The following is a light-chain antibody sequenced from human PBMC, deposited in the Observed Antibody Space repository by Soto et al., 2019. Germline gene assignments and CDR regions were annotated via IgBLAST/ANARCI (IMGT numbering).Light chain of an antibody. CDR3: SSYAGTNTRYL. J-gene: IGLJ1*01. CDR2: EVS. CDR1: NSDVGSYNY. Sequence: QSVLTQPPSASGSPGQSVTISCTGKNSDVGSYNYVSRYQQHPGKAPKLMIFEVSKRPSGVPDRFSGSKSGNTASLTVSGLQAEDEADYYCSSYAGTNTRYLFGTGTKVTVL. V-gene: IGLV2-8*01.